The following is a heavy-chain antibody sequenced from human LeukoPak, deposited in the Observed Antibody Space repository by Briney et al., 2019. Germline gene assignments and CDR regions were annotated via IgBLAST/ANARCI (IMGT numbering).Heavy chain of an antibody. CDR2: INGDGSTT. CDR3: ARDLELTYYDSSGHDY. V-gene: IGHV3-74*01. CDR1: GFTFSAYW. J-gene: IGHJ4*02. Sequence: GGSLRVSCAASGFTFSAYWMHWVRQVPGKGLLWVSRINGDGSTTNYAESVKGRFVISRDNPKNTVYLQMNSLRAEDTAVYYCARDLELTYYDSSGHDYWGQGTLVTVSS. D-gene: IGHD3-22*01.